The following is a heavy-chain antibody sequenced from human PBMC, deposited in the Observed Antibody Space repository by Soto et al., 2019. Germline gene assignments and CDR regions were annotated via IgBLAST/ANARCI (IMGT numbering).Heavy chain of an antibody. D-gene: IGHD2-2*01. Sequence: EVQLVETGGGLIQPGGSLILSCAASGFTVSSKYMSWLRQAPGKGLEWVSIIYSDGNTYYADSVKGRFTISRDNSKHTLNLQMNSLIAEDTAVYFCARGRGNCVVTTCYLPFDSWGQGTLVTVSS. CDR1: GFTVSSKY. CDR2: IYSDGNT. V-gene: IGHV3-53*02. CDR3: ARGRGNCVVTTCYLPFDS. J-gene: IGHJ4*02.